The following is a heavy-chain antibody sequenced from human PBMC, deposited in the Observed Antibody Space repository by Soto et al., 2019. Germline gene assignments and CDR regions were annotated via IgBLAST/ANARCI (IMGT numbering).Heavy chain of an antibody. CDR2: ISAYNGNT. D-gene: IGHD6-19*01. Sequence: ASVKVSCKASGYTFTSYGISWVRQAPGQGLEWMGWISAYNGNTNYAQKLQGRVTMTTDTSTSTAYKELRSLRSDDTAVYYCAGRYSSGQDAFDIWGQGTMVTVSS. CDR1: GYTFTSYG. V-gene: IGHV1-18*01. CDR3: AGRYSSGQDAFDI. J-gene: IGHJ3*02.